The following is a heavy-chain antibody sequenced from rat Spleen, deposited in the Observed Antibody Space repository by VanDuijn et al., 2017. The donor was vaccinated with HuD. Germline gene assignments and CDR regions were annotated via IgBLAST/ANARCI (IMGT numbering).Heavy chain of an antibody. Sequence: EVQLVESDGGLVQPGKSLKLSCAASGFTFSDYYMAWVRQAPTKGLEWVATISYDGGRNFYRDSVKGRFTISRDNAKSTLSLQMDSLRSEDTATYYCARRHYGYTDYFDYWGQGVMVTVSS. J-gene: IGHJ2*01. D-gene: IGHD1-9*01. V-gene: IGHV5-29*01. CDR3: ARRHYGYTDYFDY. CDR2: ISYDGGRN. CDR1: GFTFSDYY.